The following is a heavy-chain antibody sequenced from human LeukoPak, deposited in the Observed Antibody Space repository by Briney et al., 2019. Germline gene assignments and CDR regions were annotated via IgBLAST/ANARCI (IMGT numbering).Heavy chain of an antibody. D-gene: IGHD2-15*01. CDR1: GGSISSSSYY. CDR2: IHYSGST. J-gene: IGHJ4*02. CDR3: ASQLGYCSGGSCYSDY. Sequence: PSETLSLTCTVSGGSISSSSYYWGWIRQPPGKGLEWIGSIHYSGSTYYNPSLKSRVTISVDTSKNQFSLKLSSVTAADTAVYYCASQLGYCSGGSCYSDYWGQGTLVTVSS. V-gene: IGHV4-39*01.